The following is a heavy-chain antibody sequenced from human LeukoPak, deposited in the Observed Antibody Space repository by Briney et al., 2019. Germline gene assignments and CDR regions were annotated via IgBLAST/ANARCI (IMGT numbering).Heavy chain of an antibody. CDR2: MYYSGNI. Sequence: SETLSLTCTVSGGSISSSTYYWGWIRQPPGKGLEWIGSMYYSGNIYYNPSLKSQVTISVDTSKNQLSLKLSSVTAADTAVYYCARDHVRFIQRRNNVFDIWGQGTMVTVSS. J-gene: IGHJ3*02. CDR1: GGSISSSTYY. CDR3: ARDHVRFIQRRNNVFDI. V-gene: IGHV4-39*07. D-gene: IGHD1-14*01.